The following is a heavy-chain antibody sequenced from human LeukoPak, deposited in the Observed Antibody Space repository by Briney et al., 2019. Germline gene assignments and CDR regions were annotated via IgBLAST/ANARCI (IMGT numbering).Heavy chain of an antibody. D-gene: IGHD6-13*01. CDR2: ISSSGSTI. Sequence: GGSLRLSCAASGFTFSSYEMHWVRQAPGKGLGWISYISSSGSTIYYTDSVKGRFTISRDNAKNSLYLQMNSLRAEDTAVYYCGKDREQQLMSGMDVWGQGTTVTVSS. J-gene: IGHJ6*02. CDR1: GFTFSSYE. CDR3: GKDREQQLMSGMDV. V-gene: IGHV3-48*03.